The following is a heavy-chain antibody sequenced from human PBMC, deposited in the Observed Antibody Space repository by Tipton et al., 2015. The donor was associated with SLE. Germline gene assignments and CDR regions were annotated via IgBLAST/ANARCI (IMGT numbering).Heavy chain of an antibody. CDR2: LYYSGST. V-gene: IGHV4-31*03. CDR1: GVSISSGGHY. CDR3: ARVLGVVKSYYMDV. J-gene: IGHJ6*03. D-gene: IGHD3-3*01. Sequence: LRLSCTVSGVSISSGGHYWSWLRQLPGKGLEWIGYLYYSGSTEHNPSLKSRVTISIDSSKSQLSLNLRSVTAADTAVYYCARVLGVVKSYYMDVWGKGTTVTVSS.